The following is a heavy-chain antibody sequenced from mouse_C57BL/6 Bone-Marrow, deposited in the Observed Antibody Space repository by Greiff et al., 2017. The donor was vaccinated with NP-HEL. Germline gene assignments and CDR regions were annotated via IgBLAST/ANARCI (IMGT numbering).Heavy chain of an antibody. CDR1: GFTFSRYA. CDR2: ISDGGSYI. D-gene: IGHD4-1*01. Sequence: EVKLVESGGGLVKPGGSLKLSCAASGFTFSRYAMSWVRQTSGQRLEWVATISDGGSYIYYPDNVKGRFTNSRDNAKSNLYLQMSHVKSEDTAVYYCARELGTVDYWGQGTTLTVSS. V-gene: IGHV5-4*01. J-gene: IGHJ2*01. CDR3: ARELGTVDY.